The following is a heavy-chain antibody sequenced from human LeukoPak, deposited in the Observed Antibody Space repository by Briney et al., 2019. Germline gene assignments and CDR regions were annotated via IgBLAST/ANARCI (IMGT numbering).Heavy chain of an antibody. CDR3: AKGSGGSCFSTGDY. CDR2: IYSGGGT. V-gene: IGHV3-53*01. CDR1: GFTVSSTY. D-gene: IGHD2-15*01. Sequence: GGSLRLSCAASGFTVSSTYMTWVRQAPGKGLEWVSLIYSGGGTYYADSVKGRFTLSRDNSKNTLYLQMNSLRAEDTAMYYCAKGSGGSCFSTGDYWGQGTLVTVSS. J-gene: IGHJ4*02.